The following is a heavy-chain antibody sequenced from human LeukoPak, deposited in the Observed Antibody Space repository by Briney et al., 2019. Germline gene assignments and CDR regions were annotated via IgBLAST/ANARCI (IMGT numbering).Heavy chain of an antibody. CDR2: IGISSGNT. D-gene: IGHD1-1*01. J-gene: IGHJ4*02. V-gene: IGHV3-48*04. CDR1: GFPFSDYS. CDR3: ARDHNYAFDN. Sequence: GGSLRLSCTASGFPFSDYSMKWVRQAPGKGLEWISYIGISSGNTKYADSVKGRFTISADNARNSLYLQMNSLRVEDTAVYYCARDHNYAFDNWGQGTLVSVSS.